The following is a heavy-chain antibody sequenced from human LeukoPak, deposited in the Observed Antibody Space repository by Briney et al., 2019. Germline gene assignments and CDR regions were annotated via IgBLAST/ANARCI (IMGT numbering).Heavy chain of an antibody. CDR1: GFTFSDYG. CDR3: AKGAVRHSSSWYGNWFDP. Sequence: GESLKISCAASGFTFSDYGMHWVRLAPGKGLEWVAVISYDGGTKYYADSVKGRFTISRDNSKNTLYLQMDSLRAEDTAVYYCAKGAVRHSSSWYGNWFDPWGQGTLVTVSS. CDR2: ISYDGGTK. J-gene: IGHJ5*02. D-gene: IGHD6-13*01. V-gene: IGHV3-30*18.